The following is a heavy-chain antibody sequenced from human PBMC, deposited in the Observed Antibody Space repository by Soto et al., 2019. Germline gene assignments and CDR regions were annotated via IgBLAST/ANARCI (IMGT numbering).Heavy chain of an antibody. CDR2: LSGSGVST. CDR1: GFPFSNYA. D-gene: IGHD5-18*01. CDR3: VKTLQYSYGTPH. Sequence: GGSLRLSCAASGFPFSNYAMTWVRQAPGKGLEWVSALSGSGVSTYYADSVMGRFTISRDNSKNTLYLQMSSLRAEDTAVYYCVKTLQYSYGTPHWGQGTLVTVSS. V-gene: IGHV3-23*01. J-gene: IGHJ4*02.